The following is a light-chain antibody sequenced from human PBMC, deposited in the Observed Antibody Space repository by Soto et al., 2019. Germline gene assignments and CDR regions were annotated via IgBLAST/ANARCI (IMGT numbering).Light chain of an antibody. CDR2: ELI. Sequence: QSALTQPASMSGSPGQSITISCTGTSSDVGGYNYVSWYQQHPGKAPKLIIYELINRPSGVSNRFSGSKSGNTASLTISGLQAEDEADYYCNSYTSKSTGVFGTGTKLTVL. CDR3: NSYTSKSTGV. CDR1: SSDVGGYNY. V-gene: IGLV2-14*01. J-gene: IGLJ1*01.